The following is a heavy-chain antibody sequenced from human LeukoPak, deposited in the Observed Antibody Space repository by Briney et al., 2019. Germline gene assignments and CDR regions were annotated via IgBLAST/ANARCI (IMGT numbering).Heavy chain of an antibody. Sequence: ASVKVSCKAAGYTFTSYGMNWVRQAPGQGLEWMGWITTNTGNPTYVQGFTGRFVFSLDTSVSTAYLQISSLKAEDTAVYYCARDRGQSSGWPIQHWGQGTLVTVSS. D-gene: IGHD6-19*01. CDR1: GYTFTSYG. CDR2: ITTNTGNP. V-gene: IGHV7-4-1*02. CDR3: ARDRGQSSGWPIQH. J-gene: IGHJ1*01.